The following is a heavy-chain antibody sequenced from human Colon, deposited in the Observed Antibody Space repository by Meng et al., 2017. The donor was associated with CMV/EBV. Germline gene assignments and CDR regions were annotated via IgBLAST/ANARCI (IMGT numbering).Heavy chain of an antibody. V-gene: IGHV3-23*01. J-gene: IGHJ4*02. CDR3: ATGADLPTFWNGFAY. CDR1: GFTFSDFD. D-gene: IGHD3-3*01. CDR2: ISGSGLTT. Sequence: GGSLRLSCSASGFTFSDFDMTWVRQAPGKGLEWVSSISGSGLTTLYSDAMEGRFSISRDNSRNTLYLQINRLRSDDTAVYYCATGADLPTFWNGFAYWGQGAVVTVSS.